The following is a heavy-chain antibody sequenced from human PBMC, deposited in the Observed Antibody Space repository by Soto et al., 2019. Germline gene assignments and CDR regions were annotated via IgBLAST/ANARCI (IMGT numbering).Heavy chain of an antibody. CDR1: GGSISSSSYY. D-gene: IGHD3-10*01. CDR2: IYYSGST. J-gene: IGHJ4*02. Sequence: PSETLSLTCTVSGGSISSSSYYWGWIRQPPGKGLEWIGSIYYSGSTYYNPSLKSRVTISVDTSKNQFSLKLSSVTAADTAVYYCARRVWFGEFSYYFDYWGQGTLVTVSS. V-gene: IGHV4-39*01. CDR3: ARRVWFGEFSYYFDY.